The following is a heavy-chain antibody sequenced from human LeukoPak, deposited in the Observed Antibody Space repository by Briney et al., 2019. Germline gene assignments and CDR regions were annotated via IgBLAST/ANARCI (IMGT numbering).Heavy chain of an antibody. Sequence: GASMKVSCKASGYTFTSYAMHWVRQAPGQRLEWMGWINAGNGNTKYSQKFQGRVTITRDTSASTAYMELSSLRSEDTAVYYCARSLLYYYDSSGSSDYWGQGTLVTVSS. D-gene: IGHD3-22*01. CDR3: ARSLLYYYDSSGSSDY. V-gene: IGHV1-3*01. CDR2: INAGNGNT. CDR1: GYTFTSYA. J-gene: IGHJ4*02.